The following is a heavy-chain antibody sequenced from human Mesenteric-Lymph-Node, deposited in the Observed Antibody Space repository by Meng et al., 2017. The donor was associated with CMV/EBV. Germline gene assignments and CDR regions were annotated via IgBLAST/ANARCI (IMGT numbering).Heavy chain of an antibody. Sequence: SETLSLTCIVSGGSVISSSYYWGWIRQPPGKGLEWIGSIYYSGSTYYNPSLESRVTISVDTSKNQFSLKLSSVTAADTAVYYCAREWRYYDSSGYHYHYYGMDVWGQGTTVTVSS. J-gene: IGHJ6*02. CDR1: GGSVISSSYY. CDR3: AREWRYYDSSGYHYHYYGMDV. CDR2: IYYSGST. D-gene: IGHD3-22*01. V-gene: IGHV4-39*07.